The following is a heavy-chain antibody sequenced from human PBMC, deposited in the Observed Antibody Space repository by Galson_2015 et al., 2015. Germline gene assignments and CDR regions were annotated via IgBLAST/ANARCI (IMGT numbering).Heavy chain of an antibody. CDR1: GGTFSSYA. CDR2: IIPILGIA. J-gene: IGHJ6*03. Sequence: SVKVSCKASGGTFSSYAISWVRQAPGQGLEWMGRIIPILGIANYAQKFQGRVTITADKSTSTAYMELSSLRSEDTAVYYCARVVGDVVVGYYYYMDVWGKGTTVTVSS. CDR3: ARVVGDVVVGYYYYMDV. D-gene: IGHD3-22*01. V-gene: IGHV1-69*04.